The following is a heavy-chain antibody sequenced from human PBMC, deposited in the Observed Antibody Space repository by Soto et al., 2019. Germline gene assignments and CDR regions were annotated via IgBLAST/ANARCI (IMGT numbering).Heavy chain of an antibody. Sequence: PSETLSLTCTVSGGSISSYYWSWIRQPPGKGLEWIGYIYYSGSTNYNPSLKSRVTISVDTSKNQFSLKLSSVTAADTAVYYCARLNRRSSGGSSATGWFDPWGQGTLVTVSS. D-gene: IGHD2-15*01. CDR2: IYYSGST. V-gene: IGHV4-59*08. J-gene: IGHJ5*02. CDR1: GGSISSYY. CDR3: ARLNRRSSGGSSATGWFDP.